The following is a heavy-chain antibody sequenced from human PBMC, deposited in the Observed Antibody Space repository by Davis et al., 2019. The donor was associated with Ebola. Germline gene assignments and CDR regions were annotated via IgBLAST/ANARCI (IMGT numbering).Heavy chain of an antibody. D-gene: IGHD3-10*01. V-gene: IGHV3-33*01. Sequence: SLMTPCAPPGFTFSSYRMHWVRQAPGKGLERVAVIWYDGSNKYYADSVKFRLTITRDNSKNTLYLQMNSLRAEDTAVYYCARESQMVRGVLYYYYGMDVWGQGTTVTVSS. CDR2: IWYDGSNK. CDR3: ARESQMVRGVLYYYYGMDV. J-gene: IGHJ6*02. CDR1: GFTFSSYR.